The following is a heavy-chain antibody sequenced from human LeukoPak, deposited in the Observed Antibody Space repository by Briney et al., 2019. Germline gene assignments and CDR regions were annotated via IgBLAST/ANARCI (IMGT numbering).Heavy chain of an antibody. Sequence: ASVKVSCKASGYTFINNWMHWVRQAPGQGLEWIGLINPTGTGTLYAQKFQGRVTMTRDMSTSTDYMELSSLRSEDTAVYYCARVRRAYCGGDCYSHFDYWGQGTLVTVSS. J-gene: IGHJ4*02. V-gene: IGHV1-46*01. CDR1: GYTFINNW. CDR2: INPTGTGT. D-gene: IGHD2-21*02. CDR3: ARVRRAYCGGDCYSHFDY.